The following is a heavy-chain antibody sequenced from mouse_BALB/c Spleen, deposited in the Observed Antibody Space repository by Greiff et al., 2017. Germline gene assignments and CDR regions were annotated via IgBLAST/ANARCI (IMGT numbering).Heavy chain of an antibody. CDR3: ARYGTAAPAWFAY. CDR1: GFNIKDYY. J-gene: IGHJ3*01. Sequence: VQLQQSGAELVRPGALVKLSCKASGFNIKDYYMHWVKQRPEQGLEWIGWIDPENGNTIYDPKFQGKASITADTSSNTAYLQLSSLTSEDTAVYYCARYGTAAPAWFAYWGQGTLVTVSA. CDR2: IDPENGNT. V-gene: IGHV14-1*02. D-gene: IGHD1-2*01.